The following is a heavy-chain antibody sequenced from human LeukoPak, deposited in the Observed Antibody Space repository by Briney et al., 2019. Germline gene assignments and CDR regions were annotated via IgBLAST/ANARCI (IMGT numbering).Heavy chain of an antibody. CDR2: ISGSGGST. D-gene: IGHD2-15*01. CDR3: AKVSCSGGSCYTVVLSADY. V-gene: IGHV3-23*01. Sequence: GGSLRLSCAASGFTFSSYAMSWVRQAPGKGLEWVSAISGSGGSTYYADSVKGRFTISRDNSKNTLYLQMNSLRAEDTAVYYCAKVSCSGGSCYTVVLSADYWGQGTLVTVSS. CDR1: GFTFSSYA. J-gene: IGHJ4*02.